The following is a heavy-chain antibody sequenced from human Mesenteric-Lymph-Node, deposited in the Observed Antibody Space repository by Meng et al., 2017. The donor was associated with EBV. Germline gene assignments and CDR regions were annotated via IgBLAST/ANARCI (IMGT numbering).Heavy chain of an antibody. D-gene: IGHD3-10*01. CDR1: GYTFTGYA. V-gene: IGHV1-3*01. Sequence: QVQLVQSGXEGKEXXXSVKVSCXASGYTFTGYAIHWVRQAPGQRLEWMGWINAGNGDTKYSQKFQGRVTITRDTSANTAYIELSSLRSEDTAFYYCAKGAGAGSFYPLDFWGQGTLVTVSS. CDR2: INAGNGDT. J-gene: IGHJ4*02. CDR3: AKGAGAGSFYPLDF.